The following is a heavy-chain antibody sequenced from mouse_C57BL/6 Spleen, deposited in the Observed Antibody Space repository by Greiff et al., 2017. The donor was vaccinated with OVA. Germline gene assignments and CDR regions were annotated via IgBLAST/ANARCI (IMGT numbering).Heavy chain of an antibody. CDR3: ATLPRDYGNYPFFDY. Sequence: QVQLQQSGAELARPGASVKLSCKASGYTFTSYGISWVKQRTGQGLEWIGEIYPRSGNTYYNEKFKGKATLTADKSSSTAYMELRSLTSEDSAVYFCATLPRDYGNYPFFDYWGQGTTLTVSS. D-gene: IGHD2-1*01. CDR1: GYTFTSYG. CDR2: IYPRSGNT. V-gene: IGHV1-81*01. J-gene: IGHJ2*01.